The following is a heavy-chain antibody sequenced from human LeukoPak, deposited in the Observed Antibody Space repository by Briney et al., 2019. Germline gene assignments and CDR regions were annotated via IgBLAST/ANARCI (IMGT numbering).Heavy chain of an antibody. J-gene: IGHJ3*02. V-gene: IGHV1-58*01. CDR1: GFTFTSSA. CDR2: IVVGSGNT. Sequence: SAKVSCKASGFTFTSSAVQWVRQARGQRLEWIGWIVVGSGNTNYAQKFQERVTITRDMSTSTAYMELSSLRSEDTAVYYCAAPSNYDAFDIWGQGTMVTVSS. CDR3: AAPSNYDAFDI. D-gene: IGHD4-11*01.